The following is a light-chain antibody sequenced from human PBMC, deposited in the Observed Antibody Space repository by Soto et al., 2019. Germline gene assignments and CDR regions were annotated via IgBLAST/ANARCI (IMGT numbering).Light chain of an antibody. CDR1: SSDVGGYNY. CDR2: DVS. V-gene: IGLV2-14*03. CDR3: SSYTSNITWV. Sequence: QSALTQPASVSGSPGQSITISCTGTSSDVGGYNYVSWYQHHPGKAPKLMISDVSNRPSGVSNRFSGSKSGNTASLTISGLQAEDEADYYCSSYTSNITWVFGGGTKLTVL. J-gene: IGLJ3*02.